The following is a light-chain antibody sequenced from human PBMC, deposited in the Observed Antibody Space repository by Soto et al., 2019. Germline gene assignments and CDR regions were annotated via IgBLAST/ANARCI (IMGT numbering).Light chain of an antibody. CDR3: QQIYVAPVT. J-gene: IGKJ1*01. CDR1: QSISSC. CDR2: AAS. Sequence: DIQMTQSPPSLSASVGDRVTITCRASQSISSCLNWYQQKPGKAPKLLIYAASNLQSGVPSRFSGSESGTDFILTISSLQPEDFATYYCQQIYVAPVTFGQGTKVEIK. V-gene: IGKV1-39*01.